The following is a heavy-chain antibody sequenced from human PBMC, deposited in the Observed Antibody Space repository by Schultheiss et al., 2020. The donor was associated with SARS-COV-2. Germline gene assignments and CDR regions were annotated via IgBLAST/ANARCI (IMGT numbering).Heavy chain of an antibody. CDR2: ISSSSTI. CDR3: ASSDGRGFDY. CDR1: GFTFSDYY. J-gene: IGHJ4*02. D-gene: IGHD2-15*01. Sequence: GGSLRLSCAASGFTFSDYYMNWVRQAPGKGLEWVSSISSSSTIYYADSVKGRFTISRDNAKNSLYLQMNSLRAEDTAVYYCASSDGRGFDYWGQGTLVTVSS. V-gene: IGHV3-69-1*01.